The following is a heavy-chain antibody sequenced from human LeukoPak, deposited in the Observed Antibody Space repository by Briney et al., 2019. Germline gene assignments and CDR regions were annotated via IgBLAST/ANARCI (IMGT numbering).Heavy chain of an antibody. Sequence: GGSLRLSCAASGFTFSDYYMSWIRQAPGKGLEWVAVISYDGSNKYYADSVKGRFTISRDNSKNTLYLQMNSLRAEDTAVYYCAGDSSGYYLFDYWGQGTLVTVSS. D-gene: IGHD3-22*01. CDR2: ISYDGSNK. J-gene: IGHJ4*02. CDR1: GFTFSDYY. CDR3: AGDSSGYYLFDY. V-gene: IGHV3-30*03.